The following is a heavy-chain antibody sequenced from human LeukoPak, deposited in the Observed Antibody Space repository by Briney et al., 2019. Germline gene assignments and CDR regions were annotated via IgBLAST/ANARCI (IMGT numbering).Heavy chain of an antibody. V-gene: IGHV1-18*01. CDR1: GYTFTSFG. CDR2: ISVYNT. J-gene: IGHJ4*02. CDR3: ARDLGGSYCFDC. Sequence: ASVKVSCKASGYTFTSFGISWVRQAPGQGVEWMGWISVYNTYYSQKLQGRVTVTADTSTSTAYMELRSLRSDDTAVYYCARDLGGSYCFDCWGQGTLVTVSS. D-gene: IGHD1-26*01.